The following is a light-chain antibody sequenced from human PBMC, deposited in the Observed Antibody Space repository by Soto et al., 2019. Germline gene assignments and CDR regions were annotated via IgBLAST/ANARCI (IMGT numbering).Light chain of an antibody. CDR3: SSYAGSNNLI. J-gene: IGLJ2*01. Sequence: QSALTQPPSASGSPGQSVTISCTGSNSDIANYDYVSWYQQHPGKAPKLMIYEVSKRPSGVPDRFSGSKSGNTASLTVSGLQAEDEADYYCSSYAGSNNLIFGGGTKLTVL. CDR2: EVS. CDR1: NSDIANYDY. V-gene: IGLV2-8*01.